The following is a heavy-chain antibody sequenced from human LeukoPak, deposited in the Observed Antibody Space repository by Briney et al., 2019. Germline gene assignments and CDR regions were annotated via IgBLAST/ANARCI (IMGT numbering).Heavy chain of an antibody. CDR2: ITSSSNYI. CDR3: ASILRSSSGYYFDY. Sequence: GGSLRLSCAASGFTFSIYSMNWVRQAPGKGLEWLSSITSSSNYIYYADSVKGRFTISRDNVQNSLYLQMNSLRAEDTAMYYCASILRSSSGYYFDYWGQGTLVTVSS. J-gene: IGHJ4*02. D-gene: IGHD3-10*01. V-gene: IGHV3-21*01. CDR1: GFTFSIYS.